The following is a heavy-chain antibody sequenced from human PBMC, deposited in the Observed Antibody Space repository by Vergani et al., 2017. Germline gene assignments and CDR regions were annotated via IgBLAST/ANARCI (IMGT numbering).Heavy chain of an antibody. D-gene: IGHD3-10*01. V-gene: IGHV1-69*01. CDR3: ARVLVRGVITSYFDY. CDR1: GGTFSSYA. Sequence: QVQLVQSGAEVKKPGSSVKVSCKASGGTFSSYAISWVRQAPGQGLEWMGGIIPIFDTANYAQKFQGRVTITADESTSTAYMELSSLRSEDTAVYYCARVLVRGVITSYFDYWGQGTLVTVSS. CDR2: IIPIFDTA. J-gene: IGHJ4*02.